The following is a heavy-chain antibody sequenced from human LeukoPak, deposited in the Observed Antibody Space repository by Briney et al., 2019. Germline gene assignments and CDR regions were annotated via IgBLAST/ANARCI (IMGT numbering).Heavy chain of an antibody. CDR2: ISSSGSTI. D-gene: IGHD3-3*01. V-gene: IGHV3-11*01. CDR1: GFTFSDYY. J-gene: IGHJ5*02. CDR3: AREGPFYDFWSGYYLTYNWFDP. Sequence: PGGSLRLSCAASGFTFSDYYMSWIRQAPGKGLEWVSYISSSGSTIYYADSVKGRFTISRDNAKNSLYLQMNSLRAEDTAVYYCAREGPFYDFWSGYYLTYNWFDPWGQGTLVTVPS.